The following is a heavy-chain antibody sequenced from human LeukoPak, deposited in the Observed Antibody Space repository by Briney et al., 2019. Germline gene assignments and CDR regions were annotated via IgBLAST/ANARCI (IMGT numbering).Heavy chain of an antibody. Sequence: GASMRVSCKASGYIFINYGISWVRQAPGQGLEWMGWISAYNGNTNYAQKLQGRVTMTTDTSTSTAYMELRSLRSDDTAMYYCARVAQLIEGVRGVTYYFDFWGQGTLVTVPS. CDR3: ARVAQLIEGVRGVTYYFDF. CDR2: ISAYNGNT. V-gene: IGHV1-18*01. D-gene: IGHD3-10*01. CDR1: GYIFINYG. J-gene: IGHJ4*02.